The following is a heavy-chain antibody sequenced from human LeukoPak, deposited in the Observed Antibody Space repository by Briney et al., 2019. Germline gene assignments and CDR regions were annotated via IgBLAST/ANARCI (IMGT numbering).Heavy chain of an antibody. V-gene: IGHV3-74*01. CDR2: INSDGSST. J-gene: IGHJ4*02. CDR3: VTFSSGWG. Sequence: GGSLRLSCAASGFTFSRNWMYWVRQALGKGLVWVSRINSDGSSTTYADSVKGRFTISRDNAKNTLYVQMNSLRAEDTAVYYCVTFSSGWGWGQGTLVTVSS. CDR1: GFTFSRNW. D-gene: IGHD6-19*01.